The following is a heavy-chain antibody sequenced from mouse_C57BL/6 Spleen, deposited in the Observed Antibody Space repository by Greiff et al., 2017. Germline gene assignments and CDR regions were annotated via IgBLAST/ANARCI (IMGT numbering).Heavy chain of an antibody. D-gene: IGHD2-4*01. CDR2: ISNGGGST. CDR3: ARQGDYEYCYAGDY. Sequence: EVNLVESGGGLVQPGGSLKLSCAASGFTFSDYYMYWVRQTPEKRLEWVAHISNGGGSTYYTDPVKGRFTISRDNDKNTLYLHMRRLKSEDTAMYDCARQGDYEYCYAGDYWGQGTSVTVSS. CDR1: GFTFSDYY. V-gene: IGHV5-12*01. J-gene: IGHJ4*01.